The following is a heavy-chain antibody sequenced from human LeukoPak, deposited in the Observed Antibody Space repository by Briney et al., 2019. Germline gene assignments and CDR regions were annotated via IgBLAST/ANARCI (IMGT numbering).Heavy chain of an antibody. CDR3: ERPAAALDFDY. V-gene: IGHV3-48*01. Sequence: GGSLRLSCAASGFTFSSYSVNWVRQAPGKGLEWVSYISSSSSTIYYADSVKGRFTISRDNAKNSLYLQMNSLRADDTAVYYCERPAAALDFDYWGQGTLVTVSS. J-gene: IGHJ4*02. CDR1: GFTFSSYS. CDR2: ISSSSSTI. D-gene: IGHD6-13*01.